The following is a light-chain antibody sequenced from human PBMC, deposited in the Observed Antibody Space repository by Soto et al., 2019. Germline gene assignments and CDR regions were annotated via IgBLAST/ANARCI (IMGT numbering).Light chain of an antibody. V-gene: IGLV3-25*03. J-gene: IGLJ2*01. CDR2: KDS. CDR3: QSADSGGTYGV. Sequence: SYELTQPPSVSVSPGQTARITCSGDALPKQYAYWYQQKPGQAPVLVIYKDSERPSGIPERFSGARSGTTATLTISGVQAEDEADYHCQSADSGGTYGVFGGGTKLTVL. CDR1: ALPKQY.